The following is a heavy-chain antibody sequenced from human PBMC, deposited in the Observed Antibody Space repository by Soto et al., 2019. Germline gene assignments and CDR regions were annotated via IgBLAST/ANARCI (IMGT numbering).Heavy chain of an antibody. CDR3: VRDGTKTLRDWFDP. CDR2: IYATGTT. Sequence: SETLSLTCTVSGASISGFYWSWIRKSAGKGLEWIGRIYATGTTDYNPSLKSRVMMSVDTSKKQFSLKLRSVTAADTAVYYCVRDGTKTLRDWFDPWGQGSSVTVAS. V-gene: IGHV4-4*07. J-gene: IGHJ5*02. CDR1: GASISGFY. D-gene: IGHD1-1*01.